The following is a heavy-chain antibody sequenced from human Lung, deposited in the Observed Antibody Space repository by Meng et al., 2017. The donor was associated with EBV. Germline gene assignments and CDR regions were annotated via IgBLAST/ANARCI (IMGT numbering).Heavy chain of an antibody. CDR1: GGPFSTYY. Sequence: VRLQGSGPGVVKPSQTLSLTCTVYGGPFSTYYGSWLRQSPGKGLAWIGEINHGGSTNYNPSLKSRVTISVDKSKNQFSLKLSSVTAADTAVYYCARGVSDTAMVPYYFDYWGQGTLVTVSS. CDR2: INHGGST. J-gene: IGHJ4*02. D-gene: IGHD5-18*01. CDR3: ARGVSDTAMVPYYFDY. V-gene: IGHV4-34*09.